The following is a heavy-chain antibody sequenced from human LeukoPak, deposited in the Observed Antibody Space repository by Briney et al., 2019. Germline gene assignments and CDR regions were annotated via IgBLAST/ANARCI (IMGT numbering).Heavy chain of an antibody. V-gene: IGHV1-2*02. CDR3: ASGVITIFGVVTDPLDY. D-gene: IGHD3-3*01. J-gene: IGHJ4*02. CDR2: INPNSGGT. CDR1: GYTFTGYY. Sequence: ASVKVSCKASGYTFTGYYMHWVRQAPGQGLEWMGWINPNSGGTNYAQKFQGRVTMTRDTSISTAYMELSRLRSDDTAVYYCASGVITIFGVVTDPLDYWGQGTLVTVSS.